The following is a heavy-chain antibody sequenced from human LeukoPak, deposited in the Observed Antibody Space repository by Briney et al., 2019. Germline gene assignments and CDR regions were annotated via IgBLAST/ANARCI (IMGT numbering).Heavy chain of an antibody. Sequence: GGSLRLSCAASKFTFSTSAMSWVRQAPGKGLEWVSAISGSGADTYYVDSVKGRFTISRDNSKNTLYLEISSLRSDDTAVYYCAKESQTYYDIMTGYPNYYFDYWGQGTLVTVSS. J-gene: IGHJ4*02. V-gene: IGHV3-23*01. CDR2: ISGSGADT. D-gene: IGHD3-9*01. CDR1: KFTFSTSA. CDR3: AKESQTYYDIMTGYPNYYFDY.